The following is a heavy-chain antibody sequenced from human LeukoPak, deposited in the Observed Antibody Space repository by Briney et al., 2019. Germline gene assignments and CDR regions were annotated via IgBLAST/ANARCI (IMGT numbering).Heavy chain of an antibody. Sequence: GRSLRLSCAASGFTFSSYGMHWVRQAPGKGLEWVAVISYDGSNKYYADCVKGRFTISRDNSKNTLYLQMNSLRAEDTAVYYCAKDCYYDSSGYYYPFDYWGQGTLVTVSS. J-gene: IGHJ4*02. V-gene: IGHV3-30*18. CDR2: ISYDGSNK. CDR3: AKDCYYDSSGYYYPFDY. CDR1: GFTFSSYG. D-gene: IGHD3-22*01.